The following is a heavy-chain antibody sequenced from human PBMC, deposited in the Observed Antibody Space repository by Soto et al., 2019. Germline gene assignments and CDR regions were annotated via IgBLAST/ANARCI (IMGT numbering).Heavy chain of an antibody. D-gene: IGHD3-16*01. CDR1: GGFLRYSY. Sequence: FVPRSLTCCVYGGFLRYSYWTWIRQPAGKGLEWIGEINHVGGTNYNPSLKSRVTMSVDTSQNQFSLRLISVTAADTAMYFCVRIRYQLPSSVLWLDPWGQGTPVTVS. V-gene: IGHV4-34*01. J-gene: IGHJ5*02. CDR2: INHVGGT. CDR3: VRIRYQLPSSVLWLDP.